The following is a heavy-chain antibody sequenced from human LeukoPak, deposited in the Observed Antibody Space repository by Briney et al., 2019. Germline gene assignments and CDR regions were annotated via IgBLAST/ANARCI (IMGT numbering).Heavy chain of an antibody. CDR1: GFTVSSNY. D-gene: IGHD3-22*01. Sequence: SGGSLRLSCAASGFTVSSNYMSWVRQAPGKGLEWVSVIYIGGSTYYADSVKGRFTISRDNSKNTLYLQMNSLRAEDTAVYYCARDPHYYDCRYYGMDVWGQGTTVTVSS. J-gene: IGHJ6*02. CDR3: ARDPHYYDCRYYGMDV. CDR2: IYIGGST. V-gene: IGHV3-66*01.